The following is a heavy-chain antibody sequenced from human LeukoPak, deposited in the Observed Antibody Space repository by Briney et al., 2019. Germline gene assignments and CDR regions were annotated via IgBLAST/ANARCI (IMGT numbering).Heavy chain of an antibody. CDR1: GGSFSGYY. D-gene: IGHD3-10*01. J-gene: IGHJ6*03. V-gene: IGHV4-34*01. CDR3: ARRRISYYYYYMDV. Sequence: SETLSLTYAVYGGSFSGYYWSWIRQPPGKGLEWIGEINHSGSTNYNPSLKSRVTISVDTSKNQFSLKLSSVTAADTAVYYCARRRISYYYYYMDVWGKGTTVTISS. CDR2: INHSGST.